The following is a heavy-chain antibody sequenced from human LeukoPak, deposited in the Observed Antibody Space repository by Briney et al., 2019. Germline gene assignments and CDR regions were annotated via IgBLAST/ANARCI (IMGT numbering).Heavy chain of an antibody. D-gene: IGHD3-10*01. CDR3: AKDFMVRGLPIDY. J-gene: IGHJ4*02. CDR1: GFTVSSYA. Sequence: PGGSLRLSCAASGFTVSSYAMSWVRQAPGKWLEWVSAISGSGGSTYYADSVKGRFTISRDNSKNTLYLQMNSLRAEDTAVYYCAKDFMVRGLPIDYWGQGTLVTVSS. CDR2: ISGSGGST. V-gene: IGHV3-23*01.